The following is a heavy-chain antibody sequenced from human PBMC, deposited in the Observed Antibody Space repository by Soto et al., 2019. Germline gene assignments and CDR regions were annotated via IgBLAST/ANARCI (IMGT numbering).Heavy chain of an antibody. Sequence: GGSLRLSGSTSGFSFSNYGMNWVRQAPGKGLEWVSGITKTGRSTFIADSVRGRFTISRDNLKNIMYLQMNSLRVDDTALYYCTKDAEAYDFAFDKWVQGTMVTVSS. V-gene: IGHV3-23*01. CDR3: TKDAEAYDFAFDK. D-gene: IGHD3-3*01. CDR2: ITKTGRST. J-gene: IGHJ3*02. CDR1: GFSFSNYG.